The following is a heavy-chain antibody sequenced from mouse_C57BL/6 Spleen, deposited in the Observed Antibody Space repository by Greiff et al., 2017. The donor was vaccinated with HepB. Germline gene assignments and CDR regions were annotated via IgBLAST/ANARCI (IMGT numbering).Heavy chain of an antibody. CDR3: ARDGSNGGFAY. V-gene: IGHV5-4*01. Sequence: EVQRVESGGGLVKPGGSLKLSCAASGFTFSSYAMSWVRQTPEKRLEWVATISDGGSYTYYPDNVKGRFTISRDNAKNNLYLQMSHLKSEDTAMYYCARDGSNGGFAYWGQGTLVTVSA. D-gene: IGHD2-5*01. J-gene: IGHJ3*01. CDR2: ISDGGSYT. CDR1: GFTFSSYA.